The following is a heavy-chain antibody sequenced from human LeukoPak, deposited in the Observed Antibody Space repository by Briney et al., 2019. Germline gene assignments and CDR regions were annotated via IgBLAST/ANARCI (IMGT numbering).Heavy chain of an antibody. CDR1: GYSFTSYW. CDR3: ARGDNSYAYYYYMDV. V-gene: IGHV5-51*01. Sequence: GESLKISCKGSGYSFTSYWIGWVRQMPGKGLEWMGIIYPGDSDTRYSPSFQGQVTISADKSISTAYLQWSSLKASDTAMYYCARGDNSYAYYYYMDVWGKGTTVTVSS. J-gene: IGHJ6*03. D-gene: IGHD4-23*01. CDR2: IYPGDSDT.